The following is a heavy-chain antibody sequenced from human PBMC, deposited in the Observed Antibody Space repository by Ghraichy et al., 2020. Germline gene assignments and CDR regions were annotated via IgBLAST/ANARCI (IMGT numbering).Heavy chain of an antibody. CDR3: AKVVRSGIYYFDY. V-gene: IGHV3-23*01. J-gene: IGHJ4*02. CDR1: GFTFSSYA. D-gene: IGHD1-26*01. Sequence: GGSLRLSCAASGFTFSSYAMSWVRQAPGKGLEWVSVISGSGGSTYYADSVKGRFTISRDNSKNTLYLQLNSLRAEDTAVYYCAKVVRSGIYYFDYWGQGTLVTVSS. CDR2: ISGSGGST.